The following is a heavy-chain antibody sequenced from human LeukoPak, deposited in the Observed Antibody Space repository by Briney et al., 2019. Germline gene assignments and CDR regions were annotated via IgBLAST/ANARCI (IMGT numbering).Heavy chain of an antibody. Sequence: PSQTLSLTCTVSGGSISSGSYYWSWIRQPAGKGLEWIGRIYTSGSTNYNPSLKSRVTISVDTSKNQFSLKLSSVTAADTAVYYCARTPEREYSSGWYYFDYWGQGTLVTVSS. CDR1: GGSISSGSYY. J-gene: IGHJ4*02. CDR2: IYTSGST. CDR3: ARTPEREYSSGWYYFDY. V-gene: IGHV4-61*02. D-gene: IGHD6-19*01.